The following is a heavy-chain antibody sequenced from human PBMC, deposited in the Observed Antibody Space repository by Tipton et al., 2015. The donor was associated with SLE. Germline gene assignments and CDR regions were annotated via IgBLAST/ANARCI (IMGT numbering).Heavy chain of an antibody. V-gene: IGHV3-9*01. CDR2: ISWNSGSI. D-gene: IGHD6-13*01. CDR3: AKAGGAAAVHWYFDL. J-gene: IGHJ2*01. CDR1: GFTFSSYA. Sequence: SLRLSCAASGFTFSSYAMSWVRQAPGKGLEWVSGISWNSGSIGYADSVKGRFTISRDNAKNSLYLQMNSLRAEDTALYYCAKAGGAAAVHWYFDLWGRGTLVTVSS.